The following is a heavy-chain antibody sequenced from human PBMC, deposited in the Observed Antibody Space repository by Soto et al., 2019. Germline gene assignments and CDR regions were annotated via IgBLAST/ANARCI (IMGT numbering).Heavy chain of an antibody. CDR3: ARGIEYWYQGRYYYGMDV. V-gene: IGHV4-61*01. D-gene: IGHD2-2*01. Sequence: QVQLQESGPGLVKPSETLSLICTVSGGSVSSGSYYWSWIRQPPGKGLEWIGYIYYSGSTNYNPSLTSRVTISVDTSKNQFSLKLSSVTAADTAVYYCARGIEYWYQGRYYYGMDVWGQGTTVTVSS. J-gene: IGHJ6*02. CDR1: GGSVSSGSYY. CDR2: IYYSGST.